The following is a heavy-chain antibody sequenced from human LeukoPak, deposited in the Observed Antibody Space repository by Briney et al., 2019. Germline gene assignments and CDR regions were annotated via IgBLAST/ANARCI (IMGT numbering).Heavy chain of an antibody. J-gene: IGHJ5*02. CDR3: AKVSLGTAMTS. Sequence: GGSLRLSCTASGFTFSTYAMSWVRQAPGKGLDWLSAISGSGGSTYYADSVKGRFTTSRDNSKNTLYLQLDSLRAEDTAVYYCAKVSLGTAMTSWGQGTLVTVSS. V-gene: IGHV3-23*01. CDR2: ISGSGGST. D-gene: IGHD5-18*01. CDR1: GFTFSTYA.